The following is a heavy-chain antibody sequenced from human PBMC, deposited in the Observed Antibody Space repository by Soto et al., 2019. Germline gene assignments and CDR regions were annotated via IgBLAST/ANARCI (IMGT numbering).Heavy chain of an antibody. Sequence: SLRLACAASGFTFSSYGMHWVRQAPGKGLEWVAVISYDGSNKYYADSVKGRFTISRDNSKNTLYLQMNSLRAEDTAVYYCGGGSSSAAYYYYYMDVWGKGTTVTVSS. CDR3: GGGSSSAAYYYYYMDV. CDR2: ISYDGSNK. J-gene: IGHJ6*03. D-gene: IGHD6-25*01. V-gene: IGHV3-30*03. CDR1: GFTFSSYG.